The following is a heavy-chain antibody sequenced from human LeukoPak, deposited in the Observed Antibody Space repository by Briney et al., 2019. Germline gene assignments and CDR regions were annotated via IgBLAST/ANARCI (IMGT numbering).Heavy chain of an antibody. D-gene: IGHD2-15*01. CDR1: GGTFSSYA. V-gene: IGHV1-69*04. Sequence: SVKVSCKASGGTFSSYAISWVRQAPGQGLEWMGRLIPIFGIANYAQKFQGRVTITADKSTSTAYMELSSLRSEDTAVYYCAREEVVVVAATVGHYFDYWGQGTLVTVSS. J-gene: IGHJ4*02. CDR3: AREEVVVVAATVGHYFDY. CDR2: LIPIFGIA.